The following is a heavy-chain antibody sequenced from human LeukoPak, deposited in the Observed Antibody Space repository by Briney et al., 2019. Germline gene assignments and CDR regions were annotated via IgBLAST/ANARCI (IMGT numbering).Heavy chain of an antibody. CDR3: ALCRGIAVAGTDWFDP. Sequence: PSQTLSLTCTISGGSISSGDYYWSWIRQPPGKGLEWIGYIYYSGSTYYNPSLKSRVTISVDTSKNQFSLKLSSVTAADTAVYYCALCRGIAVAGTDWFDPWGQGTLVTVSS. J-gene: IGHJ5*02. V-gene: IGHV4-30-4*01. CDR1: GGSISSGDYY. CDR2: IYYSGST. D-gene: IGHD6-19*01.